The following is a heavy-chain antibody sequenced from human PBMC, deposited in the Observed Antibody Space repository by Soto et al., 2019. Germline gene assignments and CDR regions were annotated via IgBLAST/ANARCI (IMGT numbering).Heavy chain of an antibody. Sequence: EVQLVESGGGLVQPGRSLRLSCAASGFSFDDYAMHWVRQAPGKGLEWVSGVSWNAAAIGYADSVKGRFTISRDNAKNSLYLQMNSLRAEDTALYYCEKGRSFHYFDYWGQGTLVTVSS. CDR1: GFSFDDYA. CDR2: VSWNAAAI. CDR3: EKGRSFHYFDY. J-gene: IGHJ4*02. V-gene: IGHV3-9*01.